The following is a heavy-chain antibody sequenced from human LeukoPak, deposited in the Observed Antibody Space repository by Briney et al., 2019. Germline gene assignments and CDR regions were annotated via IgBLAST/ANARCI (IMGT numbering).Heavy chain of an antibody. CDR1: EFTFSTFW. V-gene: IGHV3-7*01. D-gene: IGHD3-16*01. CDR3: ARDRGRAVFEGYAFDI. Sequence: GGSLRFSCAASEFTFSTFWMSWVRQAPGKELEWVANINQGGSEKYYVDSVKGRFTISRDNAKTSLYLQMNRLRAEATAVYYCARDRGRAVFEGYAFDIWGKGTMVTVSS. CDR2: INQGGSEK. J-gene: IGHJ3*02.